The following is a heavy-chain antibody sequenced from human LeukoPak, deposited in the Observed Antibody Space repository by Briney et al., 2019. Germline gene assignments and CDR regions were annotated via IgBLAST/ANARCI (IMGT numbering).Heavy chain of an antibody. D-gene: IGHD5-24*01. J-gene: IGHJ4*02. CDR2: INSDGSTT. CDR1: GFTFSNYW. Sequence: GGSLRLSCAASGFTFSNYWMHWVRQAPGKGLVWVSRINSDGSTTTYADSVKGRFTISRDNAKNTLYLRMNSLRAEDTAVYYCARSRVEMATSLLDYWGQGTLVTVSS. V-gene: IGHV3-74*01. CDR3: ARSRVEMATSLLDY.